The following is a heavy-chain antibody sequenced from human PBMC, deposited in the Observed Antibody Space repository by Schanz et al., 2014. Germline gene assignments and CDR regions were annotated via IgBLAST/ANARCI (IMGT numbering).Heavy chain of an antibody. CDR3: AKGMGYCSGGTCYDYYYYGLDV. D-gene: IGHD2-15*01. J-gene: IGHJ6*02. V-gene: IGHV3-30*18. Sequence: QVQLVESGGGLVKPGGSLRLSCAASGFTFSDYYMSWIRQAPGKGLEWVALISNDGSIKYYADSVEGRFTISRDNSRNTLYLQMNSLRTEDTAVFYCAKGMGYCSGGTCYDYYYYGLDVWGQGTTVTVSS. CDR1: GFTFSDYY. CDR2: ISNDGSIK.